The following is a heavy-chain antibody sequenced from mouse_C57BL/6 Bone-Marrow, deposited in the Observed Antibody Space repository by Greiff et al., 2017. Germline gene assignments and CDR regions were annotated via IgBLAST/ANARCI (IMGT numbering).Heavy chain of an antibody. V-gene: IGHV1-15*01. CDR1: GYTFTDYE. CDR3: TRSKPYYGNYLAWFAY. Sequence: QVQLKESGAELVRPGASVTLSCKASGYTFTDYEMHWVKQTPVHGLEWIGAIDPETGGTAYNQKFKGKAILTADKSSSTAYMELRSLTSEDSAVYYCTRSKPYYGNYLAWFAYWGQGTLVTVSA. D-gene: IGHD2-10*01. CDR2: IDPETGGT. J-gene: IGHJ3*01.